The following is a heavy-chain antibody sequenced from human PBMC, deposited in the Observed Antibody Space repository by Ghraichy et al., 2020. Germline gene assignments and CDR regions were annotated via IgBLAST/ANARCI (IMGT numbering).Heavy chain of an antibody. CDR1: RGSVGSATYY. CDR2: VYYTGTT. D-gene: IGHD4-17*01. CDR3: ATHYGYV. J-gene: IGHJ6*02. V-gene: IGHV4-61*01. Sequence: SETPSLTCTVSRGSVGSATYYWTWIRQPPGKGLEWIGYVYYTGTTIYNPSLQRRVTMSVDRSKSQFSLQVTSVTAADTAVYYCATHYGYVWGQGTTVTVSS.